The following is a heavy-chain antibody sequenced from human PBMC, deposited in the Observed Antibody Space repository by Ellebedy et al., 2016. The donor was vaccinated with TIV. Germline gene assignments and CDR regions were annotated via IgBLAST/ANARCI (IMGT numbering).Heavy chain of an antibody. CDR3: AKGTYYGSGSYPLPFDY. D-gene: IGHD3-10*01. CDR2: ISGSGGST. J-gene: IGHJ4*02. V-gene: IGHV3-23*01. CDR1: GFTFSSYA. Sequence: GGSLRLSXAASGFTFSSYAMSWVRQAPGKGLEWVSAISGSGGSTYYADSVKGRFTISRDNSKNTLYLQMNSLRAEDTAVYYCAKGTYYGSGSYPLPFDYWGQGTLVTVSS.